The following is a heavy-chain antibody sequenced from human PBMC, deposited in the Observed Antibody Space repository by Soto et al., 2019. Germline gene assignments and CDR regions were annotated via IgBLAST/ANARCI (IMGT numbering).Heavy chain of an antibody. J-gene: IGHJ4*02. D-gene: IGHD4-17*01. CDR2: INNSGDST. CDR1: GFTFRSYA. Sequence: GGSLRRSCAASGFTFRSYAMSWVRQAPGKGLEWVSSINNSGDSTYYADSVKGRFTISRDNSKNTLCLQMNSLRADDTAIYYCASRQAGSTVNASRDYWGQGTLVTVSS. V-gene: IGHV3-23*01. CDR3: ASRQAGSTVNASRDY.